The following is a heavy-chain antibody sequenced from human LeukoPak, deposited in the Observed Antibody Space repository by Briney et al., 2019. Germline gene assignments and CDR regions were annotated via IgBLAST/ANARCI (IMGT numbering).Heavy chain of an antibody. D-gene: IGHD6-19*01. CDR2: IRYDGSNK. CDR3: ARGLRYSSGWYYFDY. CDR1: GFTFSSYG. V-gene: IGHV3-30*02. Sequence: VQPGGSLRLSCAASGFTFSSYGMHWVRQAPGKGLEWVAFIRYDGSNKYYADSVKGRFTISRDNSKNTLYLQMNSLRAEDTAVYYCARGLRYSSGWYYFDYWGQGTLVTVSS. J-gene: IGHJ4*02.